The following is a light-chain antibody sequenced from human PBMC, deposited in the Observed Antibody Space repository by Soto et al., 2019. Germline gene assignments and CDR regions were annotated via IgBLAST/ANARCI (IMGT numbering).Light chain of an antibody. Sequence: EIVLTQSPGTLSVSPGERATLSCRASETISSNLLAWYQQKPGQAPSLLIYGTSSRATVIPDRFSGSGSGPDFTLTISRLEPEDSATYYCQQYASWTFGQGTKVEIK. CDR1: ETISSNL. CDR3: QQYASWT. V-gene: IGKV3-20*01. CDR2: GTS. J-gene: IGKJ1*01.